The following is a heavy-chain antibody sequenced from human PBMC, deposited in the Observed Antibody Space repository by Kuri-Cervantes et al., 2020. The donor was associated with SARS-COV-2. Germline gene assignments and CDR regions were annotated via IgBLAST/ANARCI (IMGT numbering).Heavy chain of an antibody. D-gene: IGHD2-2*02. V-gene: IGHV4-61*01. CDR2: IYYSGST. CDR1: GDSVTNSHYS. J-gene: IGHJ3*02. Sequence: SETLSLTCTVSGDSVTNSHYSWSWIRQPPGEGLEWIGYIYYSGSTNYNPSLQNRVSILIDTSKNQFYLRLTSVTAADTDVYYCARESTYTFDIWGQGTLVTVSS. CDR3: ARESTYTFDI.